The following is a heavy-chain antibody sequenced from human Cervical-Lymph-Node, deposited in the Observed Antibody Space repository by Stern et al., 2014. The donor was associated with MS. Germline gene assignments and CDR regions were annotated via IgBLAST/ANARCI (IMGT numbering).Heavy chain of an antibody. CDR1: GGSISSYY. J-gene: IGHJ4*02. V-gene: IGHV4-59*08. D-gene: IGHD3-3*01. CDR2: VHYSGTT. CDR3: AGSGTYYPDY. Sequence: DQLVESGPGLVKPSETLSLTCSVSGGSISSYYWNWIRQPPGKGLEWIANVHYSGTTNYNPSLKSRVPILLATSMKKIPLKLTSVTAADTAVYYCAGSGTYYPDYWGQGILVTVSS.